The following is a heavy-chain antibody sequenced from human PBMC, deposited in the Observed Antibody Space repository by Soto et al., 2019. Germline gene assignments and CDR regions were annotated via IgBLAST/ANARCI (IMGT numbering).Heavy chain of an antibody. CDR3: ARGVAGYYDYVWGSYRYRYFDY. D-gene: IGHD3-16*02. CDR2: INHSGST. J-gene: IGHJ4*02. V-gene: IGHV4-34*01. CDR1: GGSFSGYY. Sequence: PSETLSLTCAVYGGSFSGYYWSWIRQPPGKGLEWIGEINHSGSTNYNPSLKSRVTISVDTSKNRFSLKLSSVTAADTAVYYCARGVAGYYDYVWGSYRYRYFDYWGQGTLVTVSS.